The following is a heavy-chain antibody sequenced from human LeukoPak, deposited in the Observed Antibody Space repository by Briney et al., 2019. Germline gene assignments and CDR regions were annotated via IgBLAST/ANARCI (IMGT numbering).Heavy chain of an antibody. CDR3: AKGSEGYYYDSSGYSDY. CDR1: GFTFDDYA. Sequence: PGRSLRLSCAASGFTFDDYAMHWVRQAPGKGLEWVSGISWNSGSIDYADSVKGRFNISRDNAKNSLYLQMNSLRAEDTALYYCAKGSEGYYYDSSGYSDYWGQGTLVTVSS. D-gene: IGHD3-22*01. V-gene: IGHV3-9*01. J-gene: IGHJ4*02. CDR2: ISWNSGSI.